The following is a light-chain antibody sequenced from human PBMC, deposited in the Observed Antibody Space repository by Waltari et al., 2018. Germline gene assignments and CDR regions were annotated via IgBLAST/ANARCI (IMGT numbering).Light chain of an antibody. Sequence: SSELTQDPAVSVALRQTVRITCQGDSLRSYYASWYQQNPGQAPVLVLQGKNNRPSGTPDRFSGSDSGDTASLTITGVQAEDEADYYCNSRDTSGTLWVFGGGTKLTVL. CDR2: GKN. J-gene: IGLJ3*02. CDR3: NSRDTSGTLWV. CDR1: SLRSYY. V-gene: IGLV3-19*01.